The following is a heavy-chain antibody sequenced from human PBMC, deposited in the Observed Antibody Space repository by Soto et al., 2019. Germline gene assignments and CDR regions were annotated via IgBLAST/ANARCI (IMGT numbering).Heavy chain of an antibody. CDR3: ARHGSGYYYVDY. V-gene: IGHV5-10-1*01. CDR1: GYSFTSYW. D-gene: IGHD3-22*01. Sequence: PGGSLKISRKGPGYSFTSYWISWERQMPGKGLEWMGRIDPSDSYTNYSPSFQGHVTISADKSISTAYLQWSSLKASDTAMYYCARHGSGYYYVDYWGQGTLVTVSS. CDR2: IDPSDSYT. J-gene: IGHJ4*02.